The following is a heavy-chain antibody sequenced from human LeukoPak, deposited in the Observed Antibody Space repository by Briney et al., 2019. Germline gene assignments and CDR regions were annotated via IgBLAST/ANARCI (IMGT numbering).Heavy chain of an antibody. CDR3: AKRVLRFLEWSFDY. CDR1: GFTFSSYA. D-gene: IGHD3-3*01. J-gene: IGHJ4*02. CDR2: ISGSGGST. Sequence: GGSLRLSCAASGFTFSSYAMSWVRQAPGKGLEWVSAISGSGGSTYYADSVKGRFTISRDNSKNTLYLQMNSLRAEDTAVHYCAKRVLRFLEWSFDYWGQGTLVTVSS. V-gene: IGHV3-23*01.